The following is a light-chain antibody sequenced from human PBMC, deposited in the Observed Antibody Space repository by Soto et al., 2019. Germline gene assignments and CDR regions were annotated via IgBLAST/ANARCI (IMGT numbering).Light chain of an antibody. J-gene: IGKJ4*01. CDR1: QSVSSN. Sequence: EIVMTQSPATLSVSPGERATLSCRASQSVSSNLVWYQQKPGQAPRLLIYGASTRATGIPARFSGSGSGTEFTLTINSLQSEDFAVYYCQQSNNWVTFGGGTKVEI. CDR2: GAS. V-gene: IGKV3-15*01. CDR3: QQSNNWVT.